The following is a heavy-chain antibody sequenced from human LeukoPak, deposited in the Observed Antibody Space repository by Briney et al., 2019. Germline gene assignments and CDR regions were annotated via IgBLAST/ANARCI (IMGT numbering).Heavy chain of an antibody. CDR2: IVPTLGIA. CDR3: ARDIPRDNSGYYSGNGFDY. Sequence: ASVKVSCKASGGTFSRYTITWVRQAPGQGLEWMGRIVPTLGIAYYGQKFQGRVTITADKSTSTAYMELSSLGSEDTAIYYCARDIPRDNSGYYSGNGFDYWGQGTLVTVSS. V-gene: IGHV1-69*04. D-gene: IGHD3-22*01. J-gene: IGHJ4*02. CDR1: GGTFSRYT.